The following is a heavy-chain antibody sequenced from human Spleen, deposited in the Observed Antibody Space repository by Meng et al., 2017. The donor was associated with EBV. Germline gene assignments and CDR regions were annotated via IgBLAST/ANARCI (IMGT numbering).Heavy chain of an antibody. J-gene: IGHJ4*03. Sequence: EVQLVESGGGRVKPGGSVRLPCAASGFNFSTYSMNWVRQAPGKGLEWVSSISGGSHYIYYADSVKGRVTISRDNARNSLYLQLNGLRADDTAVYYCARGCSGGSCYWGYWGQGTLVTVAS. D-gene: IGHD2-15*01. CDR3: ARGCSGGSCYWGY. CDR2: ISGGSHYI. CDR1: GFNFSTYS. V-gene: IGHV3-21*01.